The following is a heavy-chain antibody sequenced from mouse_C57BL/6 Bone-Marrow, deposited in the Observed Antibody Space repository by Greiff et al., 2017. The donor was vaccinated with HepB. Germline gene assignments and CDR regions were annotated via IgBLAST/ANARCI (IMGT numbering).Heavy chain of an antibody. J-gene: IGHJ3*01. Sequence: VQLQESGAELARPGASVKLSCKASGYTFTSYGISWVKQRTGQGLEWIGEIYPRSGNTYYNEKFKGKATLTADKSSSTAYMELRSLTSEDSAVYFCARGGYSNFPWFAYWGQGTLVTVSA. CDR1: GYTFTSYG. CDR3: ARGGYSNFPWFAY. CDR2: IYPRSGNT. D-gene: IGHD2-5*01. V-gene: IGHV1-81*01.